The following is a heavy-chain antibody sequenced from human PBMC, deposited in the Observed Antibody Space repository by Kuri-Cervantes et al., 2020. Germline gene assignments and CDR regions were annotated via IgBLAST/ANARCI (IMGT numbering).Heavy chain of an antibody. CDR1: DGSISNDDFF. CDR3: AREGGMVRGVRPYYFYMDV. CDR2: VYYSGST. Sequence: LRLSCTVSDGSISNDDFFWHWIRQSPGKGLEWIGYVYYSGSTYYNPSLKSRVTISVDTSKNQFSLKLTSVTAADTAVYYCAREGGMVRGVRPYYFYMDVWGKGTTVTVSS. J-gene: IGHJ6*03. D-gene: IGHD3-10*01. V-gene: IGHV4-30-4*08.